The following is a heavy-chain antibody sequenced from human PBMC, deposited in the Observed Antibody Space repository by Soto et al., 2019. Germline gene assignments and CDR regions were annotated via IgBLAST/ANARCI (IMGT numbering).Heavy chain of an antibody. J-gene: IGHJ5*02. Sequence: QVQLVQSGAEVKKPGSSVKVSCKASGGTFSSYAISWVRQAPGQGLEWMGGIIPIFGTANYAQKFQGRVTITXXEXTIXAYMELSSLRSEDTAVYYCATAVFYGDYEYNWFDPWGQGTLVTVSS. CDR2: IIPIFGTA. D-gene: IGHD4-17*01. CDR3: ATAVFYGDYEYNWFDP. V-gene: IGHV1-69*05. CDR1: GGTFSSYA.